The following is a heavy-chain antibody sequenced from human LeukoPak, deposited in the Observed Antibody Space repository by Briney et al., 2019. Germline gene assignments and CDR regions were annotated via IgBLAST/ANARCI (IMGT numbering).Heavy chain of an antibody. D-gene: IGHD3-9*01. V-gene: IGHV3-21*01. CDR2: ISGSSSYI. CDR3: ARVDYDISTGYYIYAFDI. Sequence: PGGSLRLSCAASGFTFSSYSMNWVRQAPGKGLEWVSSISGSSSYIYYADSVKGRFTISRDNAKNSLYLQMNSLRAEDTAVYYCARVDYDISTGYYIYAFDIWGQGTMVTVSS. J-gene: IGHJ3*02. CDR1: GFTFSSYS.